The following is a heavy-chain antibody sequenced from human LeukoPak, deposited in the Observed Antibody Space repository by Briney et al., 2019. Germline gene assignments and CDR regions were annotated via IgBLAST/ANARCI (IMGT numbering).Heavy chain of an antibody. Sequence: GGYLRLSCAAAVFTFSSYPVSWVRQAPGKGLEWVSAISGSGGSTYYADSVKGRFTISRDNAKNSLYLQMNSLRVEDTAFYYCAKDNRRHYTSGPNPDSLHWGQGALVTVSS. CDR3: AKDNRRHYTSGPNPDSLH. D-gene: IGHD6-19*01. CDR1: VFTFSSYP. CDR2: ISGSGGST. J-gene: IGHJ4*02. V-gene: IGHV3-23*01.